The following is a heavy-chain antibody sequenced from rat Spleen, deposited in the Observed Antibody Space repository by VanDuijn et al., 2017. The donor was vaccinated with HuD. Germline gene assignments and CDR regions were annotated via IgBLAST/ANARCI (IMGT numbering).Heavy chain of an antibody. D-gene: IGHD1-6*01. Sequence: EVQLVESGGGLVQPGRSLKLSCVASGFTFNNYWMTWIRQAPGKGLEWVASISPSGASTHYRDSVKGRFTISRDHAKSILYLQMDSLRSEDAATYYCTRDRILRSTGFDYWGQGVMVTVSS. CDR2: ISPSGAST. J-gene: IGHJ2*01. V-gene: IGHV5-31*01. CDR3: TRDRILRSTGFDY. CDR1: GFTFNNYW.